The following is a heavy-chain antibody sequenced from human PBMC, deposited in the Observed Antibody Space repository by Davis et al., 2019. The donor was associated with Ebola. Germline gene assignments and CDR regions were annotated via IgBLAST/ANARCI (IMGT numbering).Heavy chain of an antibody. CDR3: ARDHGRTTVTNNDGMDV. CDR2: ISGSGGST. CDR1: GFTFSSYA. Sequence: GGSLRLSCAASGFTFSSYAMSWVRQAPGKGLEWVSAISGSGGSTYYADSVKGRFTISRDNSKNTLYLQMNSLRAEDTAVYYCARDHGRTTVTNNDGMDVWGQGTTVTVSS. J-gene: IGHJ6*02. D-gene: IGHD4-17*01. V-gene: IGHV3-23*01.